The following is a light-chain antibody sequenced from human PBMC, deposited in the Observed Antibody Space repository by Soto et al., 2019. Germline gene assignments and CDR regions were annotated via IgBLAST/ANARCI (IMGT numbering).Light chain of an antibody. CDR3: EQYGSSPRT. Sequence: EVVLTQSPGTLSLSPGEGATLSCRASQSVSSNYFAWYQQKAGQAPRLPIYGISTRATGIPDRFSGSGSGTDFTLTISRLEPEDFALYYCEQYGSSPRTFGQGTRVEIK. J-gene: IGKJ1*01. V-gene: IGKV3-20*01. CDR1: QSVSSNY. CDR2: GIS.